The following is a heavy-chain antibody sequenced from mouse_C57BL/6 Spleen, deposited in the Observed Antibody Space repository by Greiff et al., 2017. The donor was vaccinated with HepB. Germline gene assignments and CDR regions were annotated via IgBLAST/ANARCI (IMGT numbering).Heavy chain of an antibody. CDR1: GYTFTSYW. V-gene: IGHV1-61*01. CDR2: IYPSDSET. J-gene: IGHJ1*03. Sequence: QVQLQQPGAELVRPGSSVKLSCKASGYTFTSYWMDWVKQRPGQGLEWIGNIYPSDSETHYNQKFKDKATLTVDKSSSTAYMQLSSLTSEDSAVYYCAREITTVVATHWYFDVWGTGTTVTVSS. CDR3: AREITTVVATHWYFDV. D-gene: IGHD1-1*01.